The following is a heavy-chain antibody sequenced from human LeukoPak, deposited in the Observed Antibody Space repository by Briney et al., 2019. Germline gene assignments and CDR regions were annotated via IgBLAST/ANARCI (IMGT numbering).Heavy chain of an antibody. CDR2: INHSGST. D-gene: IGHD1-14*01. Sequence: SETLSLTCAVYGGSFSGYFWSWIRQPPGKGLEWIGEINHSGSTNYNPSLKSRVTISIDTSKNQFSLRLNSVTATDTAVYYCARLNKPGWFDPWGQGTLVTVSS. V-gene: IGHV4-34*01. CDR1: GGSFSGYF. CDR3: ARLNKPGWFDP. J-gene: IGHJ5*02.